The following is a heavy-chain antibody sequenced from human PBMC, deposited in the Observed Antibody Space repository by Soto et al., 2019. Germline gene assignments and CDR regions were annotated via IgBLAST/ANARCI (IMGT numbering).Heavy chain of an antibody. V-gene: IGHV3-33*01. CDR2: IWYDGSNK. D-gene: IGHD3-3*01. CDR3: ARDLVTIFGLAFKNYGMDV. J-gene: IGHJ6*02. CDR1: GFTFSSYG. Sequence: PGGSLRLSCAASGFTFSSYGMHWVRQAPGKGLEWVAVIWYDGSNKYYADSVKGRFTISRDNSKNTLYLQMNSLRAEDTAVYYCARDLVTIFGLAFKNYGMDVWGQGTTVTVSS.